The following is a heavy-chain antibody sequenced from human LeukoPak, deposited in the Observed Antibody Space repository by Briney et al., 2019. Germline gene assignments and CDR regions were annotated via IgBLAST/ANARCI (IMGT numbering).Heavy chain of an antibody. V-gene: IGHV3-48*04. CDR3: TTDHVGATVEFDS. Sequence: GGSLRLSCAASGFIFRNYWMSWVRQAPGEGLEWISYISTSGSSVKYADSVKGRFTISRDNAKNSLYLQMDSLRAEDTAIYYCTTDHVGATVEFDSWGQGTLVTVSS. CDR1: GFIFRNYW. J-gene: IGHJ4*02. D-gene: IGHD1-26*01. CDR2: ISTSGSSV.